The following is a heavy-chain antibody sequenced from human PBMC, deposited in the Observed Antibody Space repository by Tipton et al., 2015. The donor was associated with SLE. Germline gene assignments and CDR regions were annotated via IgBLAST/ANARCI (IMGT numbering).Heavy chain of an antibody. V-gene: IGHV3-21*01. D-gene: IGHD3-10*01. J-gene: IGHJ6*02. Sequence: SLRLSCAASGFTFSSYSMNWVRQAPGKGLEWVSFISRSSDYIYYADSVKGRFTISRDNAKKSLYLQMNSLRAEDTAVYYCARDSRSMVRGVTCYYSYYYGMDVWGQRTIVTVSS. CDR3: ARDSRSMVRGVTCYYSYYYGMDV. CDR2: ISRSSDYI. CDR1: GFTFSSYS.